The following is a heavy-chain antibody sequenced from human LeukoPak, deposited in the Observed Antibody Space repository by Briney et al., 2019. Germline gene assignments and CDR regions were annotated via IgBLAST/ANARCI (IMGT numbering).Heavy chain of an antibody. D-gene: IGHD3-22*01. CDR3: ARRGYYYDSSGYPQRRAEYFQH. Sequence: SETLSLTCAVYGGSFSGYYWSWIRQPPGKGLEWIGEINHSGSTNYNPSLKSRVTISVDTSKNQFSLKLNSVTAADTAVYYCARRGYYYDSSGYPQRRAEYFQHWGQGTLVTVSS. J-gene: IGHJ1*01. V-gene: IGHV4-34*01. CDR2: INHSGST. CDR1: GGSFSGYY.